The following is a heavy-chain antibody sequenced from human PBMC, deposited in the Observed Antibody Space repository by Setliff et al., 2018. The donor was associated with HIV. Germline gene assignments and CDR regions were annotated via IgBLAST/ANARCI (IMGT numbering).Heavy chain of an antibody. J-gene: IGHJ2*01. Sequence: PSETLSLTCAVYRGSFSHYYWTWIRQSPGKGLEWIAEINQERTTFYNPSLKSRVTMSLDTSRNEVSLRLSSVTAADTATYFCARVRCNFDNVRCFDLWGPGTLVTVSS. D-gene: IGHD4-4*01. CDR1: RGSFSHYY. CDR3: ARVRCNFDNVRCFDL. CDR2: INQERTT. V-gene: IGHV4-34*01.